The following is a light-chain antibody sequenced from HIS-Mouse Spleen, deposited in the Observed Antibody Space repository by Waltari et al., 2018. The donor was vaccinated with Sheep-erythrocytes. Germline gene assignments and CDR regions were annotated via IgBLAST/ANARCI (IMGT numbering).Light chain of an antibody. J-gene: IGLJ3*02. CDR2: EGS. Sequence: QSALTQPAPVSGSPGQSITIPCTGTSSYVGRYNLVSWYQQHPGKAPKLMIYEGSKRPSGVSNRFSGSKSGNTASLTISGLQAEDEADYYCCSYAGSSTPWVFGGGTKLTVL. V-gene: IGLV2-23*01. CDR3: CSYAGSSTPWV. CDR1: SSYVGRYNL.